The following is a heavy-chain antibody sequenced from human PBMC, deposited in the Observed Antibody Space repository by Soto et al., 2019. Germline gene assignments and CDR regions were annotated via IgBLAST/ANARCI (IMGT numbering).Heavy chain of an antibody. CDR3: AKDGFSSGWFDY. D-gene: IGHD6-19*01. CDR2: ISYDGSNK. CDR1: GFTFSSYA. Sequence: GGSLRLSCAASGFTFSSYAMHWVRQAPGKGLEWVAVISYDGSNKYYADSVKGRFTISRDNSKNTLYLQMNSLRAEDTAVYYCAKDGFSSGWFDYWGQGTLVTVSS. J-gene: IGHJ5*01. V-gene: IGHV3-30*04.